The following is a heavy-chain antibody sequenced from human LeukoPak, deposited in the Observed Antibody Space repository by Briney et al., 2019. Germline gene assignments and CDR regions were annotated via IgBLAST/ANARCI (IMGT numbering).Heavy chain of an antibody. J-gene: IGHJ4*02. CDR2: ISSSGGYI. V-gene: IGHV3-21*01. CDR3: ARDARPVVVFAAINY. Sequence: GGSLRLSCAVSGFTFSDYSMNWVRQAPGQGLEWVSSISSSGGYIYYADSVKGRFTISRDNAKNLLYLQVNSLRAEDTAVYYCARDARPVVVFAAINYWGQGTLVTVSS. D-gene: IGHD2-15*01. CDR1: GFTFSDYS.